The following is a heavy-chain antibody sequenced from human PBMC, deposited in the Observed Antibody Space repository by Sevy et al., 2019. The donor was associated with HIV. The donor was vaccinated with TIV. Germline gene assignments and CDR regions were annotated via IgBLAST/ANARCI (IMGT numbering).Heavy chain of an antibody. CDR1: GFTFSGSA. CDR3: TTYLGYCRSTSCHYYFDN. J-gene: IGHJ4*02. V-gene: IGHV3-73*01. CDR2: IRMKANSYAT. Sequence: GGSLRLSCAASGFTFSGSALHWVRQASGKGLEWVGRIRMKANSYATAYAASVKGRLTISRDDSKKSAYLQMNSLKTEDTAVYYCTTYLGYCRSTSCHYYFDNWGQGTLVTVSS. D-gene: IGHD2-2*03.